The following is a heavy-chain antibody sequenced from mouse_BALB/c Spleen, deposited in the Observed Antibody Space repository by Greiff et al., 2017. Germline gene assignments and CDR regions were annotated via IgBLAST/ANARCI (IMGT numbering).Heavy chain of an antibody. Sequence: EVKLVESGGGLVKPGGSLKLSCAASGFTFSSYAMSWVRQSPEKRLEWVAEISSGGSYTYYPDTVTGRFTISRDNAKNTLYLEMSSLRSEDTAMYYCARRPYGRVYYFDYWGQGTTLTVSS. D-gene: IGHD1-1*01. J-gene: IGHJ2*01. CDR1: GFTFSSYA. CDR2: ISSGGSYT. V-gene: IGHV5-9-4*01. CDR3: ARRPYGRVYYFDY.